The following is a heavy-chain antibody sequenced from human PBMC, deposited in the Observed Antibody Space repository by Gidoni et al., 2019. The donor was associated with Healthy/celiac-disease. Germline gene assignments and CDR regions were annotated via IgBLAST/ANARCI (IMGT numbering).Heavy chain of an antibody. J-gene: IGHJ4*02. CDR3: ARLPSGYDTYYFDY. V-gene: IGHV1-69*04. D-gene: IGHD5-12*01. CDR1: GTTFSSYA. CDR2: IIPILGIA. Sequence: QVQLVQSGAEVKKPGSSVKVSCKASGTTFSSYAISWVRQAPGQGLEWMGRIIPILGIANYAQKFQGRVTITADKSTSTAYMELRSLRSEDTAVYYCARLPSGYDTYYFDYWGQGTLVTVSS.